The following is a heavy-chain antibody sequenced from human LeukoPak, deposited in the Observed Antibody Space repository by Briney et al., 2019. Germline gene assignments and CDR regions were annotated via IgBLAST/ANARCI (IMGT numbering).Heavy chain of an antibody. CDR3: ARDPHGSGGL. J-gene: IGHJ4*02. D-gene: IGHD2-15*01. V-gene: IGHV1-69*13. CDR1: EGTFSSYA. Sequence: SVKVSCKASEGTFSSYAISWVRQAPGQGLEWMGVIIPIFGTANYAQKFQGRVTITADESTSTAYMELSRLRSEDTAVYYCARDPHGSGGLWGQGTLVTVSS. CDR2: IIPIFGTA.